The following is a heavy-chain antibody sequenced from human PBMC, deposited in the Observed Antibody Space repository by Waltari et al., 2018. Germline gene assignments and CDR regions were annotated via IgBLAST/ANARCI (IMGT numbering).Heavy chain of an antibody. D-gene: IGHD3-16*01. CDR1: GCAFSNAW. Sequence: QQVQSGGTLVKPGGSVRLSWKAPGCAFSNAWMSWFRQVPGKGLEWLGRIKGKIDGGTTVYSAPVKGRFTISRDDSGNTLFLQMNSLKIEDTAVYYCVRDRWGEFIQWGQGTLVGVSS. CDR3: VRDRWGEFIQ. CDR2: IKGKIDGGTT. V-gene: IGHV3-15*02. J-gene: IGHJ1*01.